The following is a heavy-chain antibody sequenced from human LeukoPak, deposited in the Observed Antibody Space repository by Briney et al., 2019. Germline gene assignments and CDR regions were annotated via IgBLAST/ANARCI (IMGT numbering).Heavy chain of an antibody. V-gene: IGHV4-59*01. CDR3: ARLYSGYGNNYYYMDV. CDR2: IYYSGTT. D-gene: IGHD5-12*01. CDR1: GGSISSYY. Sequence: PSETLSLTCTVSGGSISSYYWSWIRQPPGKGLEWIAYIYYSGTTNYNPSVKSRATISVDTSKNQFSLKLSSVTAADTAVYYCARLYSGYGNNYYYMDVWGKGSTVTVSS. J-gene: IGHJ6*03.